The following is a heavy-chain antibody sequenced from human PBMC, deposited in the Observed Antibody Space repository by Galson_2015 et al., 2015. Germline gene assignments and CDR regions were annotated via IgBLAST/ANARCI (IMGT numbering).Heavy chain of an antibody. D-gene: IGHD3-9*01. CDR1: GFTFSSYG. CDR3: VKDFVDDILTGLQPIV. CDR2: IWCDGSNK. Sequence: SLRLSCAASGFTFSSYGMHWVRQAPGKGLEWVAVIWCDGSNKYYADSVKGRFTISRDNSKNTLYLQMNSLRAEDTAVYYCVKDFVDDILTGLQPIVWGQGTTVTVSS. J-gene: IGHJ6*02. V-gene: IGHV3-33*06.